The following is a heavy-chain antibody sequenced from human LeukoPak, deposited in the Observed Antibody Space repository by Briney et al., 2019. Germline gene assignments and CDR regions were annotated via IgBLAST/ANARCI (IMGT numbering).Heavy chain of an antibody. CDR2: INPAGGST. CDR3: ARGRGVHDSHTYDYFDY. CDR1: GYTFTSYY. D-gene: IGHD3-22*01. J-gene: IGHJ4*02. V-gene: IGHV1-46*01. Sequence: ASVKVSCKASGYTFTSYYIHWVRQAPGQGLEWMGIINPAGGSTTCAQKFQGSRLTLTRDTSTSTVYMELSSLRSEDTAVYYCARGRGVHDSHTYDYFDYWGQGSLVTVSS.